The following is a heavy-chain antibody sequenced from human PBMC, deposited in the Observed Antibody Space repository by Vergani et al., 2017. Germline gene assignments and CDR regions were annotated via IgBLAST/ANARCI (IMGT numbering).Heavy chain of an antibody. Sequence: EVQLLESGGGLVQPGGSLRLSCAASGFTFSTYAMTWVRQAPGKVLELVSTISSDGGSTYYADSVKGRFTISRDNSKNTLSLQMNSLTAEDTAVYYCAKESGGYYYYYMDVWGKGTTVTVSS. CDR1: GFTFSTYA. V-gene: IGHV3-23*01. D-gene: IGHD3-16*01. CDR3: AKESGGYYYYYMDV. CDR2: ISSDGGST. J-gene: IGHJ6*03.